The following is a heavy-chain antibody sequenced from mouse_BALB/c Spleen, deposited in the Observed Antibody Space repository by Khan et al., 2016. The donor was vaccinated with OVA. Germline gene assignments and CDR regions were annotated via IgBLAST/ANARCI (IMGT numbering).Heavy chain of an antibody. Sequence: QMQLEESGPGLVAPSQSLSITCTVSGFSLTSYGVSWVHQPPGKGLEWLGVIWGDGNTNFHSALRSRLSISKDNSKSHVFLKLNSLQTDDTATYYCAKDRGYYAVDYWGQGTSVTVSS. CDR1: GFSLTSYG. V-gene: IGHV2-3*01. CDR2: IWGDGNT. J-gene: IGHJ4*01. CDR3: AKDRGYYAVDY.